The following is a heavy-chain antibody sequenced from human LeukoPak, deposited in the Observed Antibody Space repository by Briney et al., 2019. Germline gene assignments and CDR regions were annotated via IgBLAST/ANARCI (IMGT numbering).Heavy chain of an antibody. V-gene: IGHV3-21*01. Sequence: PGGSLRLSCAASGFPFSDYSMNWVRQAPGKGLEWVSFISGSNSFMYYADSVKGRFTISRDNAKNTLYLQMNSLRAEDTAVYFCARDYGYGGSFDYWGQGTLVTVSS. CDR2: ISGSNSFM. J-gene: IGHJ4*02. CDR1: GFPFSDYS. CDR3: ARDYGYGGSFDY. D-gene: IGHD4-23*01.